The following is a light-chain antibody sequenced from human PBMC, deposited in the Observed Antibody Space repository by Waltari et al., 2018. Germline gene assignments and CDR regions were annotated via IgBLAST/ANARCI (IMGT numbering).Light chain of an antibody. J-gene: IGKJ2*01. V-gene: IGKV4-1*01. Sequence: DIVMTQSPDSLAVSLGERATINCKSSQSVLYSSNNKNYLAWYQQKPGQPPKLLIYWASTRESGVPDRFSGSGSGTYFTLTISSLQAEDVAVYYCHQYYSTPYTFGQGTKLEI. CDR1: QSVLYSSNNKNY. CDR3: HQYYSTPYT. CDR2: WAS.